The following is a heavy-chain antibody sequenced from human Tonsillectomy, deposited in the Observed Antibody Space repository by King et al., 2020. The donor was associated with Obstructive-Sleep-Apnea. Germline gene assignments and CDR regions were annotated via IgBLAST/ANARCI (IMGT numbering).Heavy chain of an antibody. V-gene: IGHV3-30*04. Sequence: QVQLVESGGGVVQPGRSLRLSCAASGFTFSSYAMHWVRQAPGKGLEWVAVISYDGSNKYYADSVKGRFTISRDNSKNTLYLQMNSLRAEDTAVYYCASEDCSGGSCYRGDGWFDPWGQGTLVTVSS. CDR3: ASEDCSGGSCYRGDGWFDP. CDR1: GFTFSSYA. CDR2: ISYDGSNK. D-gene: IGHD2-15*01. J-gene: IGHJ5*02.